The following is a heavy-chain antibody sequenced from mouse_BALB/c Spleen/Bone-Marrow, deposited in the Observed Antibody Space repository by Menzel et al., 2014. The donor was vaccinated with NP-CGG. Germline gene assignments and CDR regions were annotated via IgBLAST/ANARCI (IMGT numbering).Heavy chain of an antibody. CDR1: GYAFSSSW. Sequence: QVQLQQSGPELVKPGASVKISCKASGYAFSSSWMNWVKQRPGQGLEWIGRIYPGDGDTNYNGKFKGKATLTADKSSSTAYMRLSSLTSVDSAVYFCARSYYGSSYYFDYWGQGTTLTVSS. D-gene: IGHD1-1*01. CDR2: IYPGDGDT. J-gene: IGHJ2*01. V-gene: IGHV1-82*01. CDR3: ARSYYGSSYYFDY.